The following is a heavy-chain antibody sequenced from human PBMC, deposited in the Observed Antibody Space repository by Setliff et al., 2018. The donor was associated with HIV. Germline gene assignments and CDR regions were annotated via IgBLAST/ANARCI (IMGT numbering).Heavy chain of an antibody. D-gene: IGHD6-19*01. CDR2: INHSGST. CDR1: GGSFSDNY. J-gene: IGHJ3*02. CDR3: ARQQWLGAFDI. V-gene: IGHV4-34*01. Sequence: SETLSLTCAVYGGSFSDNYWSWIRQPPGKGLEWIGEINHSGSTNYNPSLKSRVTISEDTSKDQFSLKLNSVTAADTAVYYCARQQWLGAFDIWGQGTMVTVSS.